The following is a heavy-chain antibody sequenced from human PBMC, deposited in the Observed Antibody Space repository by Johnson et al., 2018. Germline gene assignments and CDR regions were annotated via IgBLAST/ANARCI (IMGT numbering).Heavy chain of an antibody. Sequence: QVQLQESGPGLVKPSETLSLTCTVSGGSISSYSWNWIRQPPGKGLEWIGYVYYSGTTDYNPSLKSRVTISVDTSKTQFSLKLSSVTASDTAVYSCAKAQWLALDIFAIWGQGTMVTVSS. J-gene: IGHJ3*02. CDR2: VYYSGTT. CDR1: GGSISSYS. V-gene: IGHV4-59*01. CDR3: AKAQWLALDIFAI. D-gene: IGHD6-19*01.